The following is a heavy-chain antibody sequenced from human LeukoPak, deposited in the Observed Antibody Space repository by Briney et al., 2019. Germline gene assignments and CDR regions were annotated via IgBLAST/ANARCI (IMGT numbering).Heavy chain of an antibody. CDR1: GFTFDNYG. D-gene: IGHD3-10*01. Sequence: RGGSLRLSCAASGFTFDNYGMTWVRQAPGKGLEWVSTISDTATRTYYADSVKGRFTISRDNSRNTLSLQMNSLRDEDSAMYYCAQNGGGSGTYYPYWGLGTLVTVSS. CDR3: AQNGGGSGTYYPY. J-gene: IGHJ4*02. V-gene: IGHV3-23*01. CDR2: ISDTATRT.